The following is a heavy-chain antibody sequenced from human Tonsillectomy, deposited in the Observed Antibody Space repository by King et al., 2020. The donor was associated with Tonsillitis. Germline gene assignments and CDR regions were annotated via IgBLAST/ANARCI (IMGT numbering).Heavy chain of an antibody. Sequence: VQLVESGGGLVQPGGPLRLSCAASGLSSYWVHWVRQAPGKGLVWVSRINPEETTTNYADSVKGRFTISRDNTKNTVYLQMNSLRGEDTALYYCAADFTGYYDAWGQGTMVTVSS. V-gene: IGHV3-74*01. J-gene: IGHJ3*01. D-gene: IGHD3-9*01. CDR3: AADFTGYYDA. CDR2: INPEETTT. CDR1: GLSSYW.